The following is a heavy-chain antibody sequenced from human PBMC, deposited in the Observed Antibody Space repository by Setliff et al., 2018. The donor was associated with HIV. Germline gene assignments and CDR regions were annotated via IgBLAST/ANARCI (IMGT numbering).Heavy chain of an antibody. Sequence: ASVKVSCKVPGYIFPDYYIQWVRQAPGKGLEWMGLIDPDRGDTVYAEKFQGRVTITADRSIDTAYMTLKSLRAEDTAVYYCAKDGEWEQWPTHYFDYWGQGTLVTVSS. CDR2: IDPDRGDT. V-gene: IGHV1-69-2*01. J-gene: IGHJ4*02. CDR3: AKDGEWEQWPTHYFDY. D-gene: IGHD1-26*01. CDR1: GYIFPDYY.